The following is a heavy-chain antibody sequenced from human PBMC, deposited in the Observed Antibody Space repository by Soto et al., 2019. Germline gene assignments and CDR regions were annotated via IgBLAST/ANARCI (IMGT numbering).Heavy chain of an antibody. V-gene: IGHV4-59*01. D-gene: IGHD4-4*01. CDR3: ARGRDDYNGWYVDL. CDR1: GGSISTYY. J-gene: IGHJ2*01. Sequence: SETLSLTCTVSGGSISTYYWNWIRQPPGKGLEWIGYLYYGGSTNYNPSLESRVTISLDTSKNQISLKLSSVTAADTAVYYCARGRDDYNGWYVDLWGRGSLVTVSS. CDR2: LYYGGST.